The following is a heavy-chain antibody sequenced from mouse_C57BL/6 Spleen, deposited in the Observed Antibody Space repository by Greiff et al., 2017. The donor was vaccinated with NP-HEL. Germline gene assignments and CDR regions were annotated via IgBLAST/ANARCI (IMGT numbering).Heavy chain of an antibody. V-gene: IGHV1-64*01. CDR2: IHPNSGST. Sequence: VQLQQPGAELVKPGASVKLSCKASGYTFTSYWMHWVKQRPGQGLEWIGMIHPNSGSTNYNEKFKSKATLTVDKSSSTAYMQLSSLTSEDSAVYYCARYYSNYVYYAMDYWGQGTSVTVSS. CDR1: GYTFTSYW. CDR3: ARYYSNYVYYAMDY. D-gene: IGHD2-5*01. J-gene: IGHJ4*01.